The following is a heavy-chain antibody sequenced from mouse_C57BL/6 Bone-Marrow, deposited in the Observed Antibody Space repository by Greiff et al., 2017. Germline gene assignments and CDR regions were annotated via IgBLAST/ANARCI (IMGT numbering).Heavy chain of an antibody. CDR1: GYTFTSYW. J-gene: IGHJ2*01. CDR3: ARVGGGNGYDY. V-gene: IGHV1-53*01. CDR2: INPSNGGT. Sequence: QVQLQQPGTELVKPGASVKLSCKASGYTFTSYWMHWVKQRPGQGLEWIGNINPSNGGTNYNEKFKSKATLTVDKSSSTAYMQLSSLTSEDSAVYESARVGGGNGYDYWGQGTTLTVSS. D-gene: IGHD1-1*01.